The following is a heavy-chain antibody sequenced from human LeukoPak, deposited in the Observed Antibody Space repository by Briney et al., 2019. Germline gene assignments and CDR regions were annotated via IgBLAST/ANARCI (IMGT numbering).Heavy chain of an antibody. Sequence: RGSLRLSCAASGFTFSSYAMHWVRQAPGKGLEWVAVISYDGSNKYYADSVKGRFTISRDNSKNTLYLQMNSLRAEDTAVYYCARDIVSNNWFDPWGQGTLVTVSS. V-gene: IGHV3-30*04. D-gene: IGHD1-26*01. CDR1: GFTFSSYA. CDR2: ISYDGSNK. CDR3: ARDIVSNNWFDP. J-gene: IGHJ5*02.